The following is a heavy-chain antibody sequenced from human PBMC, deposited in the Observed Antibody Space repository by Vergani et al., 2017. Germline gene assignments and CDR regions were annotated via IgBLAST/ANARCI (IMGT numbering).Heavy chain of an antibody. Sequence: EVQLVESGGGLAQPGGSLRLSCEASGITFWKFGMHWVRQGPGKGLEWVSGISWNSGAVDYADSVRGRFTISRDNAKNSLFLEMNSLRAEDTAVYYCVRDVRVSRTWGQGTLVAVSS. J-gene: IGHJ3*01. CDR3: VRDVRVSRT. V-gene: IGHV3-9*01. CDR1: GITFWKFG. CDR2: ISWNSGAV.